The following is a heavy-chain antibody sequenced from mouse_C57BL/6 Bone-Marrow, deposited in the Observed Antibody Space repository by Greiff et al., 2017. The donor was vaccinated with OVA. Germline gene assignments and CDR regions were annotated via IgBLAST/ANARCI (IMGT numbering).Heavy chain of an antibody. D-gene: IGHD2-3*01. J-gene: IGHJ3*01. CDR1: GFNIKDDY. Sequence: VQLKQSGAELVRPGASVKLSCTASGFNIKDDYMHWVKQRPEQGLEWIGWIDPENGDTEYASKFQGKATITADTSSNTAYLQLSSLTSEDTAVYYCTTKGNGYYLFAYWGHGTLVTVSA. V-gene: IGHV14-4*01. CDR3: TTKGNGYYLFAY. CDR2: IDPENGDT.